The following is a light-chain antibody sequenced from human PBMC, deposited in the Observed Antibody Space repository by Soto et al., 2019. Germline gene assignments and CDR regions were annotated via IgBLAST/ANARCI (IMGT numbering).Light chain of an antibody. Sequence: DIQMTQSPSSLSASVGDRVTITCRASQSISSYLNWYQQKPGKAPKLLIYAASSLQSGVPSRFSGSGSGTDFTIIISSLQPPDFATYYCQQSYSTLFFAGETKVEIK. CDR1: QSISSY. V-gene: IGKV1-39*01. CDR2: AAS. J-gene: IGKJ4*01. CDR3: QQSYSTLF.